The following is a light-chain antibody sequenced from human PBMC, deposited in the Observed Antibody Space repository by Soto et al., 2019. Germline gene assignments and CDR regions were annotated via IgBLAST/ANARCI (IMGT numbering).Light chain of an antibody. CDR1: QTVRNNY. CDR2: DAS. CDR3: QQFSSYPLT. V-gene: IGKV3-20*01. J-gene: IGKJ4*01. Sequence: EFVLTQSPGTLSLSPGERATLSCRASQTVRNNYLAWYQQKPGQAPRLLIYDASSRATGIPDRVSGGGSGRDFTLTISRLEPEDFAVYYCQQFSSYPLTFGGGTKVEIK.